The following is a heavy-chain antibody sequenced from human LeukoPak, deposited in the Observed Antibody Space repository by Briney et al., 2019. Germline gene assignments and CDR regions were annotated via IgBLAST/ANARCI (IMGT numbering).Heavy chain of an antibody. D-gene: IGHD2-2*01. Sequence: QPGRSLRLSCAASGFTFSGYGMHWVRQAPGKGLGWVAVISYDGSNKYYADSVKGRFTISRDNSKNTLYLQMNSLRAEDTAVYYCAKEPYCSSTSCIGEYFQRWGQGTLVTVSS. CDR2: ISYDGSNK. CDR1: GFTFSGYG. J-gene: IGHJ1*01. CDR3: AKEPYCSSTSCIGEYFQR. V-gene: IGHV3-30*18.